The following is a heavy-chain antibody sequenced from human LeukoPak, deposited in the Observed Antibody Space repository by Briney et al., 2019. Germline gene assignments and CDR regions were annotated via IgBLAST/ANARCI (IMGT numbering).Heavy chain of an antibody. CDR1: GYTFTSYG. CDR3: ARVMGSSWTNWFDP. J-gene: IGHJ5*02. CDR2: ISAYNGNT. V-gene: IGHV1-18*01. Sequence: ASVKVSCKASGYTFTSYGISWVRQAPGQGLEWMGWISAYNGNTNYAQKFQGRVTMTEDTSTDTAYMELSSLRAEDTAVYYCARVMGSSWTNWFDPWGQGTLVTVSS. D-gene: IGHD6-13*01.